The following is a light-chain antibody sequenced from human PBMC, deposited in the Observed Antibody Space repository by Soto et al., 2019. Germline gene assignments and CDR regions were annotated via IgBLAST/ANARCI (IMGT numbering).Light chain of an antibody. CDR1: STDVGGFNY. Sequence: QSVLTQPASVSGSPGQSITISCTGTSTDVGGFNYVSWYQQHPGKAPKLMISDVSHRPSGVSIRFSGSKSGNTASLTISGLQPEDEADYYCNSYSSSTTLYLFGTGTKVTVL. V-gene: IGLV2-14*03. CDR2: DVS. J-gene: IGLJ1*01. CDR3: NSYSSSTTLYL.